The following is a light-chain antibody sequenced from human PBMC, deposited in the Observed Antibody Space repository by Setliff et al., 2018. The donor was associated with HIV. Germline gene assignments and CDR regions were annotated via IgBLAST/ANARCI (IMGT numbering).Light chain of an antibody. CDR1: QGIRNS. Sequence: GDRVTITCRASQGIRNSLAWYQQKPGKAPKLLLYAASRLESGVPSRFSGSGSGTDYTLTISSLQPEDFATYYCQQYYSTPLTFGGGTKVDIK. CDR3: QQYYSTPLT. CDR2: AAS. V-gene: IGKV1-NL1*01. J-gene: IGKJ4*01.